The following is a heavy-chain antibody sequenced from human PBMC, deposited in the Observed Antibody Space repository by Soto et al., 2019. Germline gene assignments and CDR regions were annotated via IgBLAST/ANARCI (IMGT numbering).Heavy chain of an antibody. J-gene: IGHJ4*02. CDR3: AKDHTDTLAGDPFDY. CDR2: ISGSGGST. Sequence: GGSLRLSCAASGFTFSSYAMSWVRQAPGKGLEWVSAISGSGGSTYYADSVKGRFTISRDNSKNTLYLQMNSLRAEDTAVYYCAKDHTDTLAGDPFDYWGQGTLVTVSS. CDR1: GFTFSSYA. V-gene: IGHV3-23*01. D-gene: IGHD3-10*01.